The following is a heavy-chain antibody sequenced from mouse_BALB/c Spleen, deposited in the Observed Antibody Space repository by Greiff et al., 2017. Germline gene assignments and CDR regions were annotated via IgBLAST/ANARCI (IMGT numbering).Heavy chain of an antibody. Sequence: VQLQQSGPGLVQPSQSLSITCTVSGFSLTSYGVHWVRQSPGKGLEWLGVIWSGGSTDYNAAFISRLSISKDNSKSQVFFKMNSLQANDTAIYYCARGEYCGNYVWFAYWGQGTLVTVSA. J-gene: IGHJ3*01. D-gene: IGHD2-1*01. CDR1: GFSLTSYG. V-gene: IGHV2-2*02. CDR2: IWSGGST. CDR3: ARGEYCGNYVWFAY.